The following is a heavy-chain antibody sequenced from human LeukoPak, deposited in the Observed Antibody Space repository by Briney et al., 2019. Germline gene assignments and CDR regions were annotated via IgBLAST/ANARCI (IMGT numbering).Heavy chain of an antibody. CDR2: IYYSGST. D-gene: IGHD3-22*01. J-gene: IGHJ3*02. V-gene: IGHV4-39*07. CDR1: GGSISSSSYY. Sequence: SEPLSLPFTVSGGSISSSSYYWGWIRPPPGKGLEWIGSIYYSGSTYYNPSLKSRVTISVDTSKNQFSLKLSSVTAADTAVYYCARVSVQYYYDSSGYHHAFDIWGQGTMVTVSS. CDR3: ARVSVQYYYDSSGYHHAFDI.